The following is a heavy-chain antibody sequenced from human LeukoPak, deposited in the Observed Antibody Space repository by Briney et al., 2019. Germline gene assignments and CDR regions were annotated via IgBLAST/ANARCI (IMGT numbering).Heavy chain of an antibody. J-gene: IGHJ4*02. V-gene: IGHV3-48*02. D-gene: IGHD7-27*01. CDR2: ISFVTGTI. CDR3: ARVKHWAFDY. CDR1: GFTFSTYS. Sequence: QPGGSLRLSCAASGFTFSTYSMNWVRQAPGKGLEWVSYISFVTGTIYYADSVKGRFTISGDNAKNSLYLQMNSLRDEDAAVYYCARVKHWAFDYWGQGTLVTVSS.